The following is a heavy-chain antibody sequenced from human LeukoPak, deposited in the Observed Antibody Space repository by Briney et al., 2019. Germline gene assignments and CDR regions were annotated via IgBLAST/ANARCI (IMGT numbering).Heavy chain of an antibody. Sequence: GESLKISCRGSGYSFTTYWIGWVRQMPGKGLEWMGIIYPGDSDTRYSPSFQGQVTMSADKSINTAYLQWSSLKASDTAMYYCARRQGCSSTSCPPDSWGQGTLVTVSS. CDR2: IYPGDSDT. CDR1: GYSFTTYW. D-gene: IGHD2-2*01. V-gene: IGHV5-51*01. J-gene: IGHJ4*02. CDR3: ARRQGCSSTSCPPDS.